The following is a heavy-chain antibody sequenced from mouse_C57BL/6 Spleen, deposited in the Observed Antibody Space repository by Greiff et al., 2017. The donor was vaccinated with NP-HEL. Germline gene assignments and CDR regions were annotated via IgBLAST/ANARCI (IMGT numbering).Heavy chain of an antibody. CDR3: ARSVPLLYDRWFAY. V-gene: IGHV1-19*01. J-gene: IGHJ3*01. CDR2: INPYNGGT. CDR1: GYTFTDYY. D-gene: IGHD2-12*01. Sequence: VQLQQSGPVLVKPGASVKMSCKASGYTFTDYYMNWVKQSHGKSLEWIGVINPYNGGTSYNQKFKGKATLTVDKSSSTAYMELNSLTSEDSAVYYCARSVPLLYDRWFAYWGQGTLVTVSA.